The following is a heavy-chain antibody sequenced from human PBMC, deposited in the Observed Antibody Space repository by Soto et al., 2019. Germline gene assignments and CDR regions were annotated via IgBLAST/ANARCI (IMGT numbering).Heavy chain of an antibody. CDR3: ASPSRYDSSGYYFDY. CDR1: GGSSSGYY. CDR2: INHSGST. J-gene: IGHJ4*02. Sequence: SETLSLTCAVYGGSSSGYYWSWIRQPPGKGLEWIGEINHSGSTKYNPSLKSRVTISVDTSKNQFSLKLNSVTAADAAVYYCASPSRYDSSGYYFDYWGQGTLVTVSS. V-gene: IGHV4-34*01. D-gene: IGHD3-22*01.